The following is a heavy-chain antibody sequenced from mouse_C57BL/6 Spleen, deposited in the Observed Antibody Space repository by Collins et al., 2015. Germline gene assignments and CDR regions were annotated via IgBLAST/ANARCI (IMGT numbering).Heavy chain of an antibody. V-gene: IGHV9-3*01. CDR3: ARRTGDFDY. CDR2: INTYSGVP. J-gene: IGHJ2*01. CDR1: GYSLTTFG. D-gene: IGHD4-1*01. Sequence: QIQLVQSGPELKKPGETVKISCKASGYSLTTFGMSWVKRGPGKVLKWMGWINTYSGVPTYADDFKGRFAFSLETSANTAYLQISNLKNEDAATYFCARRTGDFDYWGQGTTLTVSS.